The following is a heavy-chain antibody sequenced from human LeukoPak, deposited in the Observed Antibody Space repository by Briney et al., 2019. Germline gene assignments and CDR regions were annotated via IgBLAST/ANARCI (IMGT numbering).Heavy chain of an antibody. Sequence: SETLSLTCAVYGGSFSGYYWSWIRQPPGKGLEWIGEINHSGSTNYNPSLKSRVTISVDTSKNQFSLKLSSVTAADTAVYYCARGKPRFSPQLLYGDYYYMDVWGKGTTVTVSS. J-gene: IGHJ6*03. CDR2: INHSGST. D-gene: IGHD3-10*01. V-gene: IGHV4-34*01. CDR3: ARGKPRFSPQLLYGDYYYMDV. CDR1: GGSFSGYY.